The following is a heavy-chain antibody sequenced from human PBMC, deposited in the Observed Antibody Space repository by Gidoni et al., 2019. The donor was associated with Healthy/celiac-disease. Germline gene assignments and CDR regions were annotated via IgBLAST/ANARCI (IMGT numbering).Heavy chain of an antibody. CDR1: GGSISSSSYY. J-gene: IGHJ4*02. Sequence: QLQLQESGPGLGKPSETLYLTCTVPGGSISSSSYYWGWIRQPPGKGLEWIGSIYYSGSTYYNPSLKSRVTISVDTSKNQFSLKLSSVTAADTAVYYCARRSTTIFGVVISVDYFDYWGQGTLVTVSS. CDR3: ARRSTTIFGVVISVDYFDY. D-gene: IGHD3-3*01. V-gene: IGHV4-39*01. CDR2: IYYSGST.